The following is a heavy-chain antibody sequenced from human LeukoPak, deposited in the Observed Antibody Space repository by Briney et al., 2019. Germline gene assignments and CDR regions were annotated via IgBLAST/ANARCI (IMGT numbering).Heavy chain of an antibody. CDR3: ARSGGSTGHFDY. Sequence: GGSLRLSCAASGFTFSSYSMNWVRQAPGKGLEWVSSISSSSSYIYYADSVKGRFTISRDNSKNTLYLQMNSLRAEDTAVYYCARSGGSTGHFDYWGQGTLVTVSS. CDR1: GFTFSSYS. V-gene: IGHV3-21*01. CDR2: ISSSSSYI. D-gene: IGHD2-2*01. J-gene: IGHJ4*02.